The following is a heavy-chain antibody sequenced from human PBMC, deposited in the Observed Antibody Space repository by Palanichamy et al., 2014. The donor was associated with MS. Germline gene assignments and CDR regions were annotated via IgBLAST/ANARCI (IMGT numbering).Heavy chain of an antibody. CDR1: GFTFDDYA. V-gene: IGHV3-9*01. D-gene: IGHD6-13*01. Sequence: PGRSLRLSCAASGFTFDDYAMHWVRQGPGKGLEWVSGITWNSGSIDYADSVKGRFTVSRDNAKNSLYLQMNSLRAEDTALYYCVKDRGSSSWAFDYWGQGTLVTVSS. CDR2: ITWNSGSI. J-gene: IGHJ4*02. CDR3: VKDRGSSSWAFDY.